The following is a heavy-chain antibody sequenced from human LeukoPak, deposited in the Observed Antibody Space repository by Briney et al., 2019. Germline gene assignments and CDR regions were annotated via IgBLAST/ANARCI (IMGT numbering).Heavy chain of an antibody. CDR3: VRDFDDVNGDYYYIPEY. V-gene: IGHV3-30*02. Sequence: PRGSLRLSCAASGFNFSRNGMHWVRQAPGQGLEWVAFIRFDGTNKFYGASVRGRFIISRDNSKNTLYLQMNSLRAEDTAVYYCVRDFDDVNGDYYYIPEYWGRGMLVAVSS. J-gene: IGHJ4*02. D-gene: IGHD3-22*01. CDR1: GFNFSRNG. CDR2: IRFDGTNK.